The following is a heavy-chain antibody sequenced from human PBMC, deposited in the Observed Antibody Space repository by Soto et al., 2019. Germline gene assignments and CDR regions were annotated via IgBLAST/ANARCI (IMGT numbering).Heavy chain of an antibody. V-gene: IGHV4-34*01. J-gene: IGHJ4*02. CDR2: INHSGST. CDR1: GGSFSGYY. D-gene: IGHD6-13*01. Sequence: QVQLQQWGAGLLKPSETLSLTCAVYGGSFSGYYWSWIRQPPGKGLEWIGEINHSGSTNYNPSLKSRVPISVDTYKNHFSLKLSSVTAADTAVYYCASGLPGIAAAGYWGQGTLVTVSS. CDR3: ASGLPGIAAAGY.